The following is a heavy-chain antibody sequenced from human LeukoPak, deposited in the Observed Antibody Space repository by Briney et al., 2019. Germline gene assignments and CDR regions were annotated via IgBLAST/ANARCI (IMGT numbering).Heavy chain of an antibody. Sequence: GGSLRLSCAASGFTFSSYAMHRVRQAPGKGLEWVAVISYDGSNKYYADSVKGRFTISRDNSKNTLYLQMNSLRAEDTAVYYCARESYGGQGGFDYWGQGTLVTVSS. J-gene: IGHJ4*02. CDR3: ARESYGGQGGFDY. CDR1: GFTFSSYA. V-gene: IGHV3-30-3*01. CDR2: ISYDGSNK. D-gene: IGHD4-23*01.